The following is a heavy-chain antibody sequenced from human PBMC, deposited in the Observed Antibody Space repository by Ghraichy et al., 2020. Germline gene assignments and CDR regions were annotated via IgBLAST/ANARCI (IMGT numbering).Heavy chain of an antibody. CDR1: GFTFSSYA. J-gene: IGHJ4*02. V-gene: IGHV3-30*04. CDR2: ISYDGSNK. D-gene: IGHD6-13*01. CDR3: ARGGGEGIAAAGSYFDY. Sequence: GEYLNISCAASGFTFSSYAMHWVRQAPGKGLEWVAVISYDGSNKYYADSVKGRFTISRDNSKNTLYLQMNSLRAEDTAVYYCARGGGEGIAAAGSYFDYWGQGTLVTVSS.